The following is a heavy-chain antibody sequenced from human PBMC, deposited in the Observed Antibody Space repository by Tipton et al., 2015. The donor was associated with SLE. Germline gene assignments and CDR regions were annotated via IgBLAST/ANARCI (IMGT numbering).Heavy chain of an antibody. J-gene: IGHJ4*02. Sequence: TLSLTCTVSGGSISSSIFYWGWIRQPPGKGLEWIGSIFYAENTYYNPSLESRVTLSVDTSKNQFSLKLFSVTVADTAVYYCAREVEAARPFFDYWGQGALVTVSS. D-gene: IGHD6-6*01. CDR1: GGSISSSIFY. V-gene: IGHV4-39*02. CDR2: IFYAENT. CDR3: AREVEAARPFFDY.